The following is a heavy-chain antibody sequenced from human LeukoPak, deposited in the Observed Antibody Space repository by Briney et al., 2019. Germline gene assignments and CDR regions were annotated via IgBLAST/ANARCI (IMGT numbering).Heavy chain of an antibody. CDR2: ISAYNGNT. D-gene: IGHD2-2*01. CDR3: ARADIVVVPAAPHFDY. CDR1: GYTLTSYG. V-gene: IGHV1-18*01. J-gene: IGHJ4*02. Sequence: ASVKVSCKASGYTLTSYGISWVRQAPGRGLEWMGWISAYNGNTNYAQKLQGRVTMTTDTSTSTAYMELRSLRSDDTAVYYCARADIVVVPAAPHFDYWGQGTLVTVSS.